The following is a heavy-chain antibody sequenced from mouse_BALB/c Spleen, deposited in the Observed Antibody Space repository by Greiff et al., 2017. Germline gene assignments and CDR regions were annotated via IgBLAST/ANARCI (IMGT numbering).Heavy chain of an antibody. CDR3: AREVYGNAMDY. CDR1: GFTFSDYY. Sequence: EVKVVESGGGLVKPGGSLKLSCAASGFTFSDYYMYWVRQTPEKRLEWVATISDGGSYTYYPDSVKGRFTISRDNAKNNLYLQMSSLKSEDTAMYYCAREVYGNAMDYWGQGTSVTVSS. CDR2: ISDGGSYT. D-gene: IGHD2-10*02. V-gene: IGHV5-4*02. J-gene: IGHJ4*01.